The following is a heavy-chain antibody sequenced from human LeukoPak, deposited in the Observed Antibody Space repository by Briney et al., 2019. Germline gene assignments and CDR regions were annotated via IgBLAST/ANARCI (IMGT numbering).Heavy chain of an antibody. CDR3: AKNGVVPAAIPPLFDY. V-gene: IGHV3-23*01. CDR2: ISGSGGST. D-gene: IGHD2-2*02. CDR1: GFTFSSYA. J-gene: IGHJ4*02. Sequence: GGSLRLSCAASGFTFSSYAMSWVRQAPGKGLEWVSAISGSGGSTYYADSVKGRFTISRDNSKNTLYLQMNSLRAEDTAVYYCAKNGVVPAAIPPLFDYWGLGTLVTVSS.